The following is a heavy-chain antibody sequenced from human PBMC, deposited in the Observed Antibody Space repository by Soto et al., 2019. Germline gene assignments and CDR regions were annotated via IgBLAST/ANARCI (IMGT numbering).Heavy chain of an antibody. Sequence: PGGSLRLSCAASGFTFSDYYMSWIRQAPGKGLEWVSSISSSSSYIYYADSVKGRFTIPRDNAKNSLYLQMNSLRAEDTAVYYCARTGGYYYYYMDVWGKGTTVTVSS. CDR2: ISSSSSYI. D-gene: IGHD3-10*01. CDR1: GFTFSDYY. CDR3: ARTGGYYYYYMDV. J-gene: IGHJ6*03. V-gene: IGHV3-11*06.